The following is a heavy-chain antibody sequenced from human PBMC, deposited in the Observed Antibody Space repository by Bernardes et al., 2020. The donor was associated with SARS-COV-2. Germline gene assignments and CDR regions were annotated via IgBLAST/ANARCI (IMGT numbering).Heavy chain of an antibody. CDR3: ASSDIVVVVAAWGWFDP. CDR2: IIPIFGTA. V-gene: IGHV1-69*13. CDR1: GGTFSSYA. J-gene: IGHJ5*02. D-gene: IGHD2-15*01. Sequence: SVKVSCKASGGTFSSYAISWVRQAPGQGLEWMGGIIPIFGTANYAQKFQGRVTITADESTSTAYMELSSLRSEDTAVYYCASSDIVVVVAAWGWFDPLGQGTLVTVSS.